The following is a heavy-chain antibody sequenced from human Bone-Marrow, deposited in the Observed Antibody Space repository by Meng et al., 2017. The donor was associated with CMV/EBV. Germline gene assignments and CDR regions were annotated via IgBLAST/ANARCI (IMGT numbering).Heavy chain of an antibody. D-gene: IGHD2-2*01. Sequence: GESLKISCAASGFTVSSNYMSWVRQAPGKGLEWVSVIYSGGSTYYADSVKGRFTISRDNAKNSLYLQMNSLRAEDTAVYYCARYCSSTSCYYYYGMDFWGQGTTVTVSS. CDR2: IYSGGST. V-gene: IGHV3-53*01. J-gene: IGHJ6*02. CDR1: GFTVSSNY. CDR3: ARYCSSTSCYYYYGMDF.